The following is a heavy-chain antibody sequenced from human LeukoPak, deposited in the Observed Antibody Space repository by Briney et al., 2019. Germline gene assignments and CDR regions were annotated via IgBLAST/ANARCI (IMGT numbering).Heavy chain of an antibody. Sequence: PSETLSLTCTVSGYSISSGYYWGWIRQPPGKGLEWIGSIYHSGSTYYNPSLKSRVTISVDTSKNQFSLKLSSVTAADTAVYYCARQGGLWCSGGSCYSGLDYYGMDVWGQGTTVTVSS. CDR3: ARQGGLWCSGGSCYSGLDYYGMDV. CDR1: GYSISSGYY. D-gene: IGHD2-15*01. CDR2: IYHSGST. V-gene: IGHV4-38-2*02. J-gene: IGHJ6*02.